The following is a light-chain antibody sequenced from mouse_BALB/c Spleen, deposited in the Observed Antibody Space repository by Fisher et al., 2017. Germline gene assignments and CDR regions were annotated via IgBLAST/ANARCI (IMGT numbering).Light chain of an antibody. CDR1: SSVSY. CDR2: LTS. Sequence: IVLTQSPAIMSASLGEEITLTCSASSSVSYMYWYQQKPRSSPKPWIYLTSNLASGVPARFSGSGSGTSYSLTISSMEAEDAATYYCQQWSSNPYTFGGGTKLEI. CDR3: QQWSSNPYT. V-gene: IGKV4-68*01. J-gene: IGKJ2*01.